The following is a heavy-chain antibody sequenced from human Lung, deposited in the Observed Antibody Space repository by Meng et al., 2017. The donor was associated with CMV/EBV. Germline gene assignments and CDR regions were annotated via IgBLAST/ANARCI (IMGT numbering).Heavy chain of an antibody. J-gene: IGHJ3*02. D-gene: IGHD2-2*01. CDR1: GYTFTGYY. CDR2: INPNSGGT. CDR3: ARRQYQLVGLAAFDI. Sequence: SXXVFXXASGYTFTGYYMHWVRQAPGQGLGWMGWINPNSGGTNYAQKFQGRVTMTRDTSISTAYMELSRLRSDDTAVYYCARRQYQLVGLAAFDIWGQGXMVTVSS. V-gene: IGHV1-2*02.